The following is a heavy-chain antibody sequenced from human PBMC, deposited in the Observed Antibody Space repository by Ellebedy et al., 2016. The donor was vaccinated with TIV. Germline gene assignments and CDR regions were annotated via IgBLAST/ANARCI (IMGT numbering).Heavy chain of an antibody. J-gene: IGHJ4*02. CDR2: VSHEGSVQ. D-gene: IGHD2-2*02. Sequence: GESLKISCAASGFTFSNYGMHWVRRAPGKGLEWMAVVSHEGSVQYYRDSVKGRFTISRDNSKNTLYLQMNTLRAEDTAVYYCARARCSNSDCYIPGYWGQGTPVTVSS. CDR1: GFTFSNYG. CDR3: ARARCSNSDCYIPGY. V-gene: IGHV3-30*03.